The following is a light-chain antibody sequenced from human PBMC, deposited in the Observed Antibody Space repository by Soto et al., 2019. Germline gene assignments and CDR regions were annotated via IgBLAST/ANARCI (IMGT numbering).Light chain of an antibody. V-gene: IGKV3-15*01. J-gene: IGKJ3*01. CDR2: AAS. CDR1: QSVSGN. Sequence: EIVMTQSPATLSVSPGERATLSCRASQSVSGNLAWYQQKPGQAPRLLIFAASTRATGIPARFSGSGSGTEFTLTISSLQSEDFAVYYCQQYNTWPPITFGPGTKVDIK. CDR3: QQYNTWPPIT.